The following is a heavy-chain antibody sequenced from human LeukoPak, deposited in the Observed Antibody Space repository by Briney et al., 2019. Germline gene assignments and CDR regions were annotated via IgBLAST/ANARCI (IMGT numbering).Heavy chain of an antibody. J-gene: IGHJ4*02. V-gene: IGHV1-69*06. Sequence: SMKVSCKASGGTFSSYAISWVRQAPGQGLEWMGGIIPIFGTANYAQKFQGRVTITADKSTSTAYMELSSLRSEDTAVYYCARDLAYSSSWYDNFDYWGQGTLVTVSS. CDR1: GGTFSSYA. CDR2: IIPIFGTA. CDR3: ARDLAYSSSWYDNFDY. D-gene: IGHD6-13*01.